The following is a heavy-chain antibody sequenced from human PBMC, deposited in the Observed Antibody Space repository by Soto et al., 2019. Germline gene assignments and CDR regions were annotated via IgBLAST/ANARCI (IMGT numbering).Heavy chain of an antibody. V-gene: IGHV3-7*03. CDR1: GFTFSSYW. CDR2: IKQDGSEK. J-gene: IGHJ5*02. D-gene: IGHD2-21*02. Sequence: PGGSLRLSCAASGFTFSSYWMSWVRQAPGKGLEWVANIKQDGSEKYYVDSVKGRFTISRDNAKNSLYLQMNSLRAEDTAVYYCARAKGCGGDCYLPLNWFDPLCQGTLVTVFS. CDR3: ARAKGCGGDCYLPLNWFDP.